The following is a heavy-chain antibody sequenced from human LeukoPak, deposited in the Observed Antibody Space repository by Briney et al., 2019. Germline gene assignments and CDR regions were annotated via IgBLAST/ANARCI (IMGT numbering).Heavy chain of an antibody. D-gene: IGHD3-22*01. Sequence: ASVKVSCKASGYSFTGYFIHWVRQAPGQGLAWMGCIDPNSGDTKYAQKFQGRVSMPRDTSTRTAYMELSRLRSDDTAVYFCARSGSTGYSLDYWGQGTLVTVSS. CDR3: ARSGSTGYSLDY. J-gene: IGHJ4*02. CDR2: IDPNSGDT. V-gene: IGHV1-2*02. CDR1: GYSFTGYF.